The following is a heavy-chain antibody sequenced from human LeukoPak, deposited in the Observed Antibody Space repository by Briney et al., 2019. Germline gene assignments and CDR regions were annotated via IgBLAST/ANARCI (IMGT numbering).Heavy chain of an antibody. J-gene: IGHJ6*03. Sequence: SETLSLTCAVYGGSFSGYYWSWIRQPPGKGLEWIGEINHSGSTNYNPSLKSRVTISVDTSKNQFSLKLSSVTTADTAVYYCARDVGAGTFHYYYYMDVWGKGTTVTISS. CDR1: GGSFSGYY. CDR2: INHSGST. V-gene: IGHV4-34*01. CDR3: ARDVGAGTFHYYYYMDV. D-gene: IGHD6-19*01.